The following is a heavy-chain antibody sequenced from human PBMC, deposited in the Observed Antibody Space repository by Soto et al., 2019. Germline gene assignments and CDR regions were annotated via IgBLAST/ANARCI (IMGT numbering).Heavy chain of an antibody. Sequence: QVQLQESGPGLVKPSGTLSLSCAVSGGSISSSHWWTWVRQPPGKGLEWIGEIYHSGSTNYNPSLKGRVTISVDTSRNQFSLNLSSVTAAYTAVYYCASSGGGEDYWGQGILVTVSS. J-gene: IGHJ4*02. V-gene: IGHV4-4*02. D-gene: IGHD3-16*01. CDR3: ASSGGGEDY. CDR1: GGSISSSHW. CDR2: IYHSGST.